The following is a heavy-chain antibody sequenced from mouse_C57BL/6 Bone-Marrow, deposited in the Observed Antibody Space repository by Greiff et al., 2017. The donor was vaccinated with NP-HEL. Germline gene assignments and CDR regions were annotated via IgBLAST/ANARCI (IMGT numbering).Heavy chain of an antibody. J-gene: IGHJ3*01. CDR1: GYAFSSSW. CDR3: ARAMFAY. CDR2: IYPGDGDT. V-gene: IGHV1-82*01. Sequence: QVQLQHSGPELVKPGASVKISCKASGYAFSSSWMNWVKQRPGKGLEWIGRIYPGDGDTNYNGKFKGKATLTADKSSSTAYMQLSSLTSEDSAVYFCARAMFAYWGQGTLVTVSA.